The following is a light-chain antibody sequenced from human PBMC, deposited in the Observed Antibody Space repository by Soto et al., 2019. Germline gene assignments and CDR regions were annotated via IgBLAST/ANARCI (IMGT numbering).Light chain of an antibody. V-gene: IGKV1-39*01. J-gene: IGKJ5*01. Sequence: DIQMTQSPSSLSASVGDRVTITCRASRSVRGYLNWYQQTPGKAPKLLIYAASSLQSGVPSRFSGGVSATHFPLTISSLRPEDVTTYDCQQSYSTQVTCGQGTRLQIK. CDR3: QQSYSTQVT. CDR1: RSVRGY. CDR2: AAS.